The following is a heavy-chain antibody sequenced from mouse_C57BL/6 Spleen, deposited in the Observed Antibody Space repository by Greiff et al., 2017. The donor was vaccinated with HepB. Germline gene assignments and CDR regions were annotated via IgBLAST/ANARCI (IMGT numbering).Heavy chain of an antibody. J-gene: IGHJ3*01. V-gene: IGHV1-53*01. CDR1: GYTFTSYW. CDR2: INPSNGGT. Sequence: QVQLQQPGPELVKPGASVKLSCKASGYTFTSYWMHWVKQRPGQGLEWIGNINPSNGGTNYNEKFKSKATLTVDKSSSTAYMQLSSLTSEDSAVYYCARDLYDGYLFAYWGQGTLVTVSA. D-gene: IGHD2-3*01. CDR3: ARDLYDGYLFAY.